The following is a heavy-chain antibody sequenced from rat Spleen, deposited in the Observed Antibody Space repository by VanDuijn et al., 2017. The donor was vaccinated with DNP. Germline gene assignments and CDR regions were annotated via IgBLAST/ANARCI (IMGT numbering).Heavy chain of an antibody. CDR2: ISTSGGST. CDR1: GFTFSNYD. CDR3: ARHLEGSYAMDA. Sequence: EVQLVESGGGLVQPGRSLKLSCAASGFTFSNYDMAWVRQAPTKGLEWVASISTSGGSTYYRDSVKGRFTVSRDNAKSTLYLQMDSLRSEDTATYYCARHLEGSYAMDAWGQGTSVTVSS. D-gene: IGHD1-11*01. J-gene: IGHJ4*01. V-gene: IGHV5-25*01.